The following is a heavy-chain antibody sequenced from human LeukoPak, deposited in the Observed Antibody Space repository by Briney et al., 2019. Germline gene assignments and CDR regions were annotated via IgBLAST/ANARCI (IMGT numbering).Heavy chain of an antibody. CDR3: ARDWGPITMVRGVMGSDAFDI. Sequence: PSETLSLTCTVSGGSFSSSSYYWGWIRQPPGKGLEWDGSINYRGSNYHNSSLKSRVTMSVDTSKNQFSLKLSSVTAADTAVYYCARDWGPITMVRGVMGSDAFDIWGQGTMVTVSS. J-gene: IGHJ3*02. CDR1: GGSFSSSSYY. D-gene: IGHD3-10*01. CDR2: INYRGSN. V-gene: IGHV4-39*07.